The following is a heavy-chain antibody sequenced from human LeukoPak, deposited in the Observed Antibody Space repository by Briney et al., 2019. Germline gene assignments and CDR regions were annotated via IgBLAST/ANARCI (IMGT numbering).Heavy chain of an antibody. CDR3: AKDEGYIVATTGDY. CDR1: GFTFDDYA. D-gene: IGHD5-12*01. CDR2: ISWDGAST. J-gene: IGHJ4*02. V-gene: IGHV3-43D*03. Sequence: GGSLRLSCAASGFTFDDYAMHWVRQAPGKGLEWVSLISWDGASTYYADSVKGRFTISRDNSKNTLYLQMNSLRAEDTAVYYCAKDEGYIVATTGDYWGQGTLVTVSS.